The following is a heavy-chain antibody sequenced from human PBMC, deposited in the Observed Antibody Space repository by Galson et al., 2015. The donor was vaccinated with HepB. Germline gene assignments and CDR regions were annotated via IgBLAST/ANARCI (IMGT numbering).Heavy chain of an antibody. CDR2: ISDSGGST. CDR1: GFTFSSFA. CDR3: AKGGRESDY. D-gene: IGHD3-16*01. J-gene: IGHJ4*02. V-gene: IGHV3-23*01. Sequence: LRLSCAAPGFTFSSFAMSWVRQAPGKGLEWVSLISDSGGSTYYPDSVKGRFTISRDNSKNTLYLQMNSLRAEDTAVYYCAKGGRESDYWGQGTLVAVSS.